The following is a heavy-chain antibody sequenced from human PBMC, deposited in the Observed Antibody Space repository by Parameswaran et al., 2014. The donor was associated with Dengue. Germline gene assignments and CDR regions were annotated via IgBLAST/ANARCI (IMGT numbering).Heavy chain of an antibody. J-gene: IGHJ6*02. V-gene: IGHV3-49*02. CDR2: IRSKAYGGTT. D-gene: IGHD4-11*01. Sequence: VRQAPGKGLEWVGFIRSKAYGGTTEYAASVKGRFTISRDDSKSIAYLQMNSLKTEDTAVYYCTRSGDSNYYGMDVWGQGTTVTVSS. CDR3: TRSGDSNYYGMDV.